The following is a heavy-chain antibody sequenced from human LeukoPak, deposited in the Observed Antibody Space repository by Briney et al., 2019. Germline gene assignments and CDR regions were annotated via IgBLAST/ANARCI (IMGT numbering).Heavy chain of an antibody. CDR2: IYYSGST. V-gene: IGHV4-39*07. J-gene: IGHJ6*03. Sequence: PSETLSLTCTVSGGSISSSSYYWGWIRQPPGKGLEWIGSIYYSGSTYYNPSLKSRVTISVDTSKNQFSLKLSSVTAADTAVYYCARGIRGSYYYYYMDVWGKGTTVAVSS. CDR1: GGSISSSSYY. CDR3: ARGIRGSYYYYYMDV. D-gene: IGHD1-26*01.